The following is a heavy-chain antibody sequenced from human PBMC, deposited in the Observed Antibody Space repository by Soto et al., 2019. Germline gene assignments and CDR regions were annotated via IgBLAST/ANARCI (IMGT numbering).Heavy chain of an antibody. CDR3: ARLPPTSRSYYYYYMDV. J-gene: IGHJ6*03. CDR1: GGSISSSSYY. Sequence: QLQLQESGPGLVKPSETLSLTCTVSGGSISSSSYYWGWIRQPPGKGLEWIGSIYYSGSTYYNPSLKSRVTLAVATSKNQFSLKLSYVTAADTSVYYCARLPPTSRSYYYYYMDVWGKGTTVTVSS. V-gene: IGHV4-39*01. D-gene: IGHD1-26*01. CDR2: IYYSGST.